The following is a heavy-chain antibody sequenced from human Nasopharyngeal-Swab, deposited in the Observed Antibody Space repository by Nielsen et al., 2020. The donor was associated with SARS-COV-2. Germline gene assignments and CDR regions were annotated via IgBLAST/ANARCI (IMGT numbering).Heavy chain of an antibody. V-gene: IGHV3-30*03. CDR3: AREDGTHDYVWGSYRYSSLYWYFDL. CDR2: ISYDGSNK. D-gene: IGHD3-16*02. CDR1: GFTFSSYG. J-gene: IGHJ2*01. Sequence: GESLKISCAASGFTFSSYGMHWVRQAPGKGLEWVAVISYDGSNKYYADSVKGRFTISRDNAKNSLYLQMNSLRAEDTAVYYCAREDGTHDYVWGSYRYSSLYWYFDLWGRGTLVTVSS.